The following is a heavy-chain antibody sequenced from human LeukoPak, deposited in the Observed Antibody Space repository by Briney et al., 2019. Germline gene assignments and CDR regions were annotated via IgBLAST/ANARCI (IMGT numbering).Heavy chain of an antibody. D-gene: IGHD5-24*01. V-gene: IGHV1-2*04. CDR1: GYTFTGYY. Sequence: ASVKVSCKASGYTFTGYYMHWVRQAPGQGLEWMGWINPNSGGTNYAQKFQGWVTMTRDTSISTAYMELSRLRSDDTAVYYCARRRDGYNYPFDYWGRGTLVTVSS. CDR2: INPNSGGT. J-gene: IGHJ4*02. CDR3: ARRRDGYNYPFDY.